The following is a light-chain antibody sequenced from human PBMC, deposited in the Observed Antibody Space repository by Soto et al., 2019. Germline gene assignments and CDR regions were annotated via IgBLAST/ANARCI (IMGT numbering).Light chain of an antibody. CDR2: ATS. CDR3: QQTYTTFT. V-gene: IGKV1-39*01. Sequence: DIQMTQSPSSLSASVGDRVTITCRASQSINSHLNWYQHKPGKAPKLLIYATSTLHSGVPSRFSGSGFGTDFTLTISSLQFEDFATHYCQQTYTTFTFGPGTRWIS. J-gene: IGKJ3*01. CDR1: QSINSH.